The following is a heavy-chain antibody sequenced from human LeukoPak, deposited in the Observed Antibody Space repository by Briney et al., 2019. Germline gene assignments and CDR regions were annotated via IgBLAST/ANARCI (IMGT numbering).Heavy chain of an antibody. D-gene: IGHD6-13*01. V-gene: IGHV4-39*01. J-gene: IGHJ4*02. CDR2: IYYSGST. Sequence: SETLSLTYTVSGYSISSSSYYWGWIRQPPGKGLEWIGSIYYSGSTYYNPSLKGRVTISVDTSKNQFSLKLGSVTAADTAVYYCARHGSIATGAFTHWGQGTLVTVSS. CDR1: GYSISSSSYY. CDR3: ARHGSIATGAFTH.